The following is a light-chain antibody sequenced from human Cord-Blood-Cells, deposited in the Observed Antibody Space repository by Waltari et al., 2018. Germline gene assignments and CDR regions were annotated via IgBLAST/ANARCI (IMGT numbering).Light chain of an antibody. CDR3: QQYNSYPWT. J-gene: IGKJ1*01. Sequence: DIQMTQFPSTLSASVGDRVTITCRVSQSISSWLAWYQEKPGKAPKLLIYDASSLESGVPSRFSGSGSGTEFTLTISSLQPDDFATYYCQQYNSYPWTFGQGTKVEIK. CDR1: QSISSW. V-gene: IGKV1-5*01. CDR2: DAS.